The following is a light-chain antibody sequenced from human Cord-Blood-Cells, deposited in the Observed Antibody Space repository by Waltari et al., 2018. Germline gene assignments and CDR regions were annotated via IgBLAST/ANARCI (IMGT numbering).Light chain of an antibody. Sequence: QSALTQPASVSGPPGQSITISCTGTSSDVGGYNSASWYQQHPGKAPKLMIYDDSNRPSGVSNRFSGSKSGNTASLTISGLQAEDEADYYCSSYTSSSTVVFGGGTKLTVL. CDR1: SSDVGGYNS. V-gene: IGLV2-14*01. CDR3: SSYTSSSTVV. CDR2: DDS. J-gene: IGLJ2*01.